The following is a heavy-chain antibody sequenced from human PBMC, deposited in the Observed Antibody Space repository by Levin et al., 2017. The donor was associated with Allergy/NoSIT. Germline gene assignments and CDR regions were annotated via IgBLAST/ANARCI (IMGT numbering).Heavy chain of an antibody. Sequence: SLKISCAASGFTFSDYAMNWVRQTPGKGLEWVAVMSYDEKIEYYADSVKGRFTVSRDNSKKMLFLQMNSLRPDDTAVYYCARDPTQLGIGFFDFWGRGSLVTVSS. V-gene: IGHV3-30*04. CDR1: GFTFSDYA. J-gene: IGHJ2*01. D-gene: IGHD3-16*01. CDR3: ARDPTQLGIGFFDF. CDR2: MSYDEKIE.